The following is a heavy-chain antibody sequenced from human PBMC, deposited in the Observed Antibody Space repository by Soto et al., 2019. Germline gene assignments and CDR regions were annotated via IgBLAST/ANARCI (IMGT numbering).Heavy chain of an antibody. CDR3: AVSQGYNYDSSGPSDFFDI. D-gene: IGHD3-22*01. CDR2: INPSGGST. CDR1: GYTFTSYY. V-gene: IGHV1-46*01. Sequence: ASVKVSCKASGYTFTSYYMHWVRQAPGQGLEWMGIINPSGGSTSYAQKFQGRVTITAYESTSTAYMEMISLRSEDTAVYYCAVSQGYNYDSSGPSDFFDIWGQGTMVTVSS. J-gene: IGHJ3*02.